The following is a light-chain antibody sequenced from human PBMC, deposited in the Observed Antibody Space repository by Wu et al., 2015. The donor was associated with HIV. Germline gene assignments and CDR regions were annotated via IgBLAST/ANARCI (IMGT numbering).Light chain of an antibody. CDR1: QTVTNY. Sequence: IYLTQSPVTLSLSPGDRATLSCKASQTVTNYLAWYQVRPGQPPRLLIYDTSNRAPGVSVRFSGSGSMTDFILTITDLQPEDSAYYFCQQRNNWPLTFGEGTKLVI. CDR3: QQRNNWPLT. CDR2: DTS. J-gene: IGKJ4*01. V-gene: IGKV3-11*01.